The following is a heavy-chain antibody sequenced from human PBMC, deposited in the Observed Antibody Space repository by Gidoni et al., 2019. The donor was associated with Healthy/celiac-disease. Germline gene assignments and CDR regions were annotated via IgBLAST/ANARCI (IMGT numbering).Heavy chain of an antibody. Sequence: SCAASGFTFSSYWMHWVRQAPGKGLVWVSRINSDGSSTSYADSVKGRFTISRDNAKNTLYLQMNSLRAEDTAVYYCARGTDYDMSFDYWGQGTLVTVSS. CDR2: INSDGSST. CDR1: GFTFSSYW. CDR3: ARGTDYDMSFDY. D-gene: IGHD3-9*01. V-gene: IGHV3-74*01. J-gene: IGHJ4*02.